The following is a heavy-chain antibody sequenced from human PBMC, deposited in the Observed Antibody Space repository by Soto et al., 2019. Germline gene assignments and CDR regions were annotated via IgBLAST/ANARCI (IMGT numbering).Heavy chain of an antibody. CDR2: IWYDGSNK. Sequence: QVQLVESGGGVVQPGRSLRLSCAASGFTFRSYGMHWVRQAPGKGLEWVAVIWYDGSNKYYADSVKGRFTISRDNSKNTLYLQMNSLRAEDTAVYYCARDRRSSGNNWFDPWGQGTLVTVSS. D-gene: IGHD2-15*01. CDR1: GFTFRSYG. CDR3: ARDRRSSGNNWFDP. J-gene: IGHJ5*02. V-gene: IGHV3-33*01.